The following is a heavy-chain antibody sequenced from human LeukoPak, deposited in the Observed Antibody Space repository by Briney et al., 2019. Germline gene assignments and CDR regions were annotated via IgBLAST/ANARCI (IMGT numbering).Heavy chain of an antibody. CDR3: ARGSLPYYFDY. D-gene: IGHD6-13*01. Sequence: SETLSLTCTVSGGSISSGSYYWSWIRQPAGKGLEWIGRIYISGSTNYNPSLKSRVTISVDTSKNQFSLKLSSVTAADTAVYYCARGSLPYYFDYWGQGTLVTVSS. CDR2: IYISGST. V-gene: IGHV4-61*02. CDR1: GGSISSGSYY. J-gene: IGHJ4*02.